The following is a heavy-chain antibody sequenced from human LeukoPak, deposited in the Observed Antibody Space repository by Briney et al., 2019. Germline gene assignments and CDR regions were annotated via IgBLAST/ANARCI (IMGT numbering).Heavy chain of an antibody. CDR3: ARVDIAVAVLIDY. D-gene: IGHD6-19*01. Sequence: SVKVSCKASGGTFSSYAISWVRQAPGQGLEWMGGIIPIFGTANYAQKFQGRVTITADESTSTAYMELRSLRSDDTAVYYCARVDIAVAVLIDYWGQGTLVTVSS. J-gene: IGHJ4*02. CDR1: GGTFSSYA. CDR2: IIPIFGTA. V-gene: IGHV1-69*13.